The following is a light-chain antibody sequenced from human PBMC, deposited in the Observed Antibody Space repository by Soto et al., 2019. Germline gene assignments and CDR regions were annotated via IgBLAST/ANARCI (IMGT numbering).Light chain of an antibody. J-gene: IGKJ4*01. V-gene: IGKV1-5*01. Sequence: DIQMTQSPSTLSASVGDTVTITCRASQTISGWLAWYQQRPGKAPNLLIFDASTLQSGVPSRFSGSGSGTDFTLTISCLQSEDFATYYCQQYYSYPPPTFGGGTKVDIK. CDR3: QQYYSYPPPT. CDR1: QTISGW. CDR2: DAS.